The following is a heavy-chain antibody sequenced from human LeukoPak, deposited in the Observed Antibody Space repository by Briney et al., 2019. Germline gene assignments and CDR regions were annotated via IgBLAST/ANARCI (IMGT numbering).Heavy chain of an antibody. V-gene: IGHV3-30*18. CDR3: AKRYDVLSGYYPPLDY. CDR1: GFTFRSYG. CDR2: ISHDGSNK. J-gene: IGHJ4*02. D-gene: IGHD3-3*01. Sequence: GRSLRLPCAVSGFTFRSYGMYWVRQAPGKGLEWVAVISHDGSNKYYADSVKGRFTISRDNSKNTLYLQMDSLRAEDTAVYYCAKRYDVLSGYYPPLDYWGQGTLVTVSS.